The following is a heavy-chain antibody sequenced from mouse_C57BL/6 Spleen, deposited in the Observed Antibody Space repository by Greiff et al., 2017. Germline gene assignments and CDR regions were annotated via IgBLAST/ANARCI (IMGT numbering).Heavy chain of an antibody. CDR2: IDPETGGT. V-gene: IGHV1-15*01. J-gene: IGHJ4*01. D-gene: IGHD4-1*01. Sequence: QVHVKQSGAELVRPGASVTLSCKASGYTFTDYEMHWVKQTPVHGLEWIGAIDPETGGTAYNQTFKGKAILTADKSSSTAYMELRSLPAEDSAVYYCTREANWDLYYAMDYWGQGTSVTVAS. CDR3: TREANWDLYYAMDY. CDR1: GYTFTDYE.